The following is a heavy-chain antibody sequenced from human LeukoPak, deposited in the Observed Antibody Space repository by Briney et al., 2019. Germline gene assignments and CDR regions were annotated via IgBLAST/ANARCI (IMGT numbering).Heavy chain of an antibody. CDR2: IYHSGST. CDR1: GYSISSGYY. J-gene: IGHJ4*02. Sequence: PSETLSLTCTVSGYSISSGYYWGWIRQPPGKGLEWIGSIYHSGSTYYNPSLKSRVTISVDTSKNQFSLKLSSVTAADTAVYYCARHTYDFWSGYPDYWGQGTLVTVSS. V-gene: IGHV4-38-2*02. D-gene: IGHD3-3*01. CDR3: ARHTYDFWSGYPDY.